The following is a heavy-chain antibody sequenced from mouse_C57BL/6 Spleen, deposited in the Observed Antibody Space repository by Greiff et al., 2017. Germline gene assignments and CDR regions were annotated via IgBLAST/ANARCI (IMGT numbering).Heavy chain of an antibody. V-gene: IGHV5-17*01. CDR2: ISSGSSTI. Sequence: EVKLQESGGGLVKPGGSLKLSCAASGFTFSDYGMHWVRQAPEKGLEWVAYISSGSSTIYYADTVKGRFTISRDNAKNTLFLQMTSLRSEDTAMYYCARGGKTLRYAMDYWGQGTSVTVSS. CDR1: GFTFSDYG. D-gene: IGHD1-1*01. J-gene: IGHJ4*01. CDR3: ARGGKTLRYAMDY.